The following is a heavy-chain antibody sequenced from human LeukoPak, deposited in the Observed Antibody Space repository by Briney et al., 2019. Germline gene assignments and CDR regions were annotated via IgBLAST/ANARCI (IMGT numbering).Heavy chain of an antibody. CDR3: ARDRKLVGATPGY. V-gene: IGHV1-69*05. CDR1: GGTFSSYA. D-gene: IGHD1-26*01. J-gene: IGHJ4*02. Sequence: SVKVSCKASGGTFSSYAICWVRQAPGQGLEWMGGIIPIFGTANYAQKFQGRVTITTGESTSTAYMELRSLRSDDTAVYYCARDRKLVGATPGYWGQGTLVTVSS. CDR2: IIPIFGTA.